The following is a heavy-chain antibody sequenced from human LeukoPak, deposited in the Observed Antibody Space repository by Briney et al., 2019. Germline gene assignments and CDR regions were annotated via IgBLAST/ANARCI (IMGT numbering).Heavy chain of an antibody. CDR2: IYPGDSDT. D-gene: IGHD6-25*01. CDR3: ARHNPSGTFDI. J-gene: IGHJ3*02. Sequence: GESLKISCKGSGYSFTSYWIGWVRQVPGKSLEWMGIIYPGDSDTRYSPSFQGQVTISADKSIGTAYLQWSSLKASDTAMYYCARHNPSGTFDIWGQGTMVTVSS. CDR1: GYSFTSYW. V-gene: IGHV5-51*01.